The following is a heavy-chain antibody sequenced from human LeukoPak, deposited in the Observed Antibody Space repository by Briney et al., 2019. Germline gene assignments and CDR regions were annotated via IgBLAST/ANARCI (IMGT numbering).Heavy chain of an antibody. CDR3: AKDAEGTITDAFDN. Sequence: GGSLRLSCAASGFTFSNFAMSWVRQAPGKGLEWVSAISVSGGSTYYADSVEGRFSMFRDNSKNTLYLQMNSLRVEDTAVYYCAKDAEGTITDAFDNWGQGTLVTVSS. D-gene: IGHD1-14*01. CDR1: GFTFSNFA. J-gene: IGHJ4*02. CDR2: ISVSGGST. V-gene: IGHV3-23*01.